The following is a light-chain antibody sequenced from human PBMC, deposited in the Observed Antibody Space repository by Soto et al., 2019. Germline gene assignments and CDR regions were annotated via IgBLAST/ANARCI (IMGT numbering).Light chain of an antibody. CDR3: CSYAGSYTWV. Sequence: QSALTQPASVSGSPGQSITISCTGTSSDVGSRNLVSWYQQHPGKAPKPIIYEVTKWPSGVSNRFSGSKSGNTASLTIFGLQAEDEADYYCCSYAGSYTWVFGRGTKVTVL. J-gene: IGLJ3*02. CDR1: SSDVGSRNL. V-gene: IGLV2-23*02. CDR2: EVT.